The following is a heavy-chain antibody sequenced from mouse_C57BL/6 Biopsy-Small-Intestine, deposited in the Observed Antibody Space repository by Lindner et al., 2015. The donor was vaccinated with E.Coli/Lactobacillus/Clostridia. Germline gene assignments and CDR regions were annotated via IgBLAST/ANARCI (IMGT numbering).Heavy chain of an antibody. V-gene: IGHV1-4*01. CDR1: GYTFTSYT. Sequence: VQLQESGAELARPGASVKMSCKASGYTFTSYTIHWVKQRPGQGLEWIGYVNPSSGYTTYNQKFKDKATLTADKSSSTVYMQLSSLTSEDSALYYCARRGIITTVVAPDYWGQGTTLTVSS. J-gene: IGHJ2*01. D-gene: IGHD1-1*01. CDR3: ARRGIITTVVAPDY. CDR2: VNPSSGYT.